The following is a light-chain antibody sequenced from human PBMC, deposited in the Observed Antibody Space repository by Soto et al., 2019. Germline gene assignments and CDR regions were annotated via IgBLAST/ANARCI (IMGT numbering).Light chain of an antibody. Sequence: EMMMTQSPATVSVSPGERATLSCRASQTVSNNLAWYQQRPRRAPRLLIYAASTRATGIPARFSGSGSGTEFTLTISSVQSEDFAAYYCQQYSKLPQFTFGPGTRVDIK. CDR2: AAS. CDR1: QTVSNN. J-gene: IGKJ3*01. CDR3: QQYSKLPQFT. V-gene: IGKV3-15*01.